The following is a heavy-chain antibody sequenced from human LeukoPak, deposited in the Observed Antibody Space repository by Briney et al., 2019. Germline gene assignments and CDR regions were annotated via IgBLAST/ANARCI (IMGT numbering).Heavy chain of an antibody. CDR2: INHSGST. Sequence: SETLSLTCAVYGGSFSGYYWSWIRQPPGKGLEWIGEINHSGSTNYNPSLKSRVTISVDTSKNQFSLKLSSVTAADTAVYYCARVAPEGYDLDYMDVWGKGTTVTISS. CDR1: GGSFSGYY. CDR3: ARVAPEGYDLDYMDV. J-gene: IGHJ6*03. D-gene: IGHD3-3*01. V-gene: IGHV4-34*01.